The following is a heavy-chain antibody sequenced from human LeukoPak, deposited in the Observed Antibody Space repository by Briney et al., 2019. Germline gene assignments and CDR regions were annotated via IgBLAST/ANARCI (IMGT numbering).Heavy chain of an antibody. CDR3: ARGQPRYGSGSYYRENYYYYGMDV. D-gene: IGHD3-10*01. CDR2: IWYDGSNK. V-gene: IGHV3-33*01. J-gene: IGHJ6*04. Sequence: GRSLRLVCAASGFTFSSYGMHWVRQAPGKGLEWVAVIWYDGSNKYYADSVEGRFTISRDNSKNTLYLQMNSLRAEDTAVYYCARGQPRYGSGSYYRENYYYYGMDVWGKGTTVTVSS. CDR1: GFTFSSYG.